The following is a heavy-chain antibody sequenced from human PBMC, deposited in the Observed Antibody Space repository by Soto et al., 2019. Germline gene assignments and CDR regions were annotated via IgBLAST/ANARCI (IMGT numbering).Heavy chain of an antibody. CDR2: IYYSGST. J-gene: IGHJ3*02. CDR1: GGSISSYY. Sequence: SETLSLTCTVSGGSISSYYWSWIRQPPGKGLEWIGYIYYSGSTNYNPSLKSRVTISVDTSKNTLYLQMNSLRAEDTAVYYCAKARGAGSRYALDAFDIWGQGTMVTVSS. CDR3: AKARGAGSRYALDAFDI. V-gene: IGHV4-59*12. D-gene: IGHD6-13*01.